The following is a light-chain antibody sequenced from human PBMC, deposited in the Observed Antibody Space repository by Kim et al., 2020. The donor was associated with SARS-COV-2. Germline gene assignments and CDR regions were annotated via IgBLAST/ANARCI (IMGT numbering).Light chain of an antibody. CDR3: AAWDDSLSAWV. CDR1: SSNIGVNS. Sequence: QSVLTQPPSASGTPGQRVTISCSGSSSNIGVNSVYWFQQLPGTAPKLLIYGNSQRPSGVPDRFSAPKSGTSASLAVSGLRSDDEADFYCAAWDDSLSAWVFGGGTQLTVL. V-gene: IGLV1-47*01. J-gene: IGLJ3*02. CDR2: GNS.